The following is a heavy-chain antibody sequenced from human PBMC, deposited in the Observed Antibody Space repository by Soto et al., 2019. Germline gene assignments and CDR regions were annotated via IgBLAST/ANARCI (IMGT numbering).Heavy chain of an antibody. Sequence: PSETLGPPCSVDGGSVSNYGGARLLEPTGKGLEWIGEINHSGSTNYNPSLQSRVTILVDTSKNQFSLKLISVTAADEAVDYWARDYPYALDVAGYFAVCVQGTPVTVYS. J-gene: IGHJ4*02. D-gene: IGHD6-19*01. V-gene: IGHV4-34*01. CDR1: GGSVSNYG. CDR3: ARDYPYALDVAGYFAV. CDR2: INHSGST.